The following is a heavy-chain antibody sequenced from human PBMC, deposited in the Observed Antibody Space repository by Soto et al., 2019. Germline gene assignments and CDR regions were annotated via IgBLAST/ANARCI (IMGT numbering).Heavy chain of an antibody. CDR2: IIPVFGIV. D-gene: IGHD3-22*01. CDR3: ARTYSSSYSRYPVYYGMDV. J-gene: IGHJ6*02. CDR1: GGTPSNSA. V-gene: IGHV1-69*01. Sequence: QVQLVQSGAEVKKPGSSVRVSCKASGGTPSNSAFSWVRQAPGQGLEWMGGIIPVFGIVKYAQNLEGRVTITADESTNTAYMELSSLRYEDRAVYYCARTYSSSYSRYPVYYGMDVWGQGTTVTVSS.